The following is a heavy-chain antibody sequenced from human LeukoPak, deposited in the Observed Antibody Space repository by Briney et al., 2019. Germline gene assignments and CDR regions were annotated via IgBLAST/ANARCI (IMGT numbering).Heavy chain of an antibody. V-gene: IGHV3-66*01. CDR3: AREGEAAGPFDY. CDR1: GFTVSSNY. D-gene: IGHD6-13*01. CDR2: IYSGGST. Sequence: GGSLRLSCAASGFTVSSNYMSWARQAPGKGLEWVSVIYSGGSTYYADSVKGRFTISRDNSKNTLYLQMNSLRAEDTAVYYCAREGEAAGPFDYWGQGTLVTVSS. J-gene: IGHJ4*02.